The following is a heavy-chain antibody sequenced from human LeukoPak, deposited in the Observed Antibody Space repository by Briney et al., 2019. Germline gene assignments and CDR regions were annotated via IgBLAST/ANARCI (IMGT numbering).Heavy chain of an antibody. CDR2: INSDGTNT. Sequence: GGSLRLSCAASGFTFSTYWMHWVRQAPGKGLVWVSRINSDGTNTGYADSVKGRFTFSRDNAKNTLYLQMNSLRAEDTAVYYCARWGPYCSSTSCYGLGYWGQGTLVTVSS. CDR1: GFTFSTYW. D-gene: IGHD2-2*01. V-gene: IGHV3-74*01. CDR3: ARWGPYCSSTSCYGLGY. J-gene: IGHJ4*02.